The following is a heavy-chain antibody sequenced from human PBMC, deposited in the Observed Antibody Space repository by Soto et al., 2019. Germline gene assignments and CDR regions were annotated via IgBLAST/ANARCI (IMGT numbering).Heavy chain of an antibody. J-gene: IGHJ3*02. Sequence: LSLTCTVSGGSISSGGYYWSWIRQYPGKGLEWIGYIYYSGSTYYNPSLKSRVTISVDTSKNQFSLKLSSVTAADTAVYYCARDTITMIRDAVIGAFDIWGQGTMVTVSS. V-gene: IGHV4-31*03. CDR1: GGSISSGGYY. D-gene: IGHD3-22*01. CDR2: IYYSGST. CDR3: ARDTITMIRDAVIGAFDI.